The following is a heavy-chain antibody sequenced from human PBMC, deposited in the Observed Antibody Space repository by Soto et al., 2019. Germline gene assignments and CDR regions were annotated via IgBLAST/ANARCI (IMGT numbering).Heavy chain of an antibody. CDR2: INAGNGNT. Sequence: QVQLVQSGAEVKKPGASVKVSCKASGYTFTSYAMHWVRQAPGQRLEWMGWINAGNGNTRYSQKFQGRVTITRDTSASTAYMELSSLRSEDTAVYYCARAYSIVGADYWGQGTLVTVSS. J-gene: IGHJ4*02. D-gene: IGHD1-26*01. V-gene: IGHV1-3*01. CDR1: GYTFTSYA. CDR3: ARAYSIVGADY.